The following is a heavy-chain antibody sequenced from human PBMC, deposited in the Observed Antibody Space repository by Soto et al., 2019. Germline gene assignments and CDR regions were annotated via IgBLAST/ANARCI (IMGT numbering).Heavy chain of an antibody. J-gene: IGHJ5*02. Sequence: PSETLSLTCTVSGGSISSGGYYWSWIRQHPGKGLEWIGYIYYSGSTYYNPSLKSRVTISVDTSKNQFSLKLSSVTAADTAVYYCAREYYGSGSYGPRGQGTLVTVSS. D-gene: IGHD3-10*01. CDR2: IYYSGST. V-gene: IGHV4-31*03. CDR3: AREYYGSGSYGP. CDR1: GGSISSGGYY.